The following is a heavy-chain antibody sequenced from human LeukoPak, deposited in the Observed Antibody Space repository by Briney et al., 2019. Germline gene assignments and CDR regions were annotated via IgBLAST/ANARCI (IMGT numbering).Heavy chain of an antibody. Sequence: GGTLRLSCAASGFTFSTCGMAWVRQAPGKGLEWVSAISGSAAATFYADSVKGRFTISRDNSKKTVYLQMNSLRAEDTAVYYCAKRGPGSPQSGKYYFDYWGQGALVTVSS. CDR1: GFTFSTCG. CDR3: AKRGPGSPQSGKYYFDY. CDR2: ISGSAAAT. V-gene: IGHV3-23*01. J-gene: IGHJ4*02. D-gene: IGHD3-10*01.